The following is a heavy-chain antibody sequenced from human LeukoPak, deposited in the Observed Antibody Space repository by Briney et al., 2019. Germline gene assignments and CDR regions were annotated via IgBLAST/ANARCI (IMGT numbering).Heavy chain of an antibody. CDR3: ARGRITMIGSEDY. CDR2: IYTSGST. Sequence: PSQTLSLTCTVSGGSISSGSYYWSWIRQPAGKGLEWIGRIYTSGSTNYNPSLKSRVTISVDTSKNQFSLKLSSVTAADTAVYYCARGRITMIGSEDYWGQGTLVTVSS. CDR1: GGSISSGSYY. V-gene: IGHV4-61*02. J-gene: IGHJ4*02. D-gene: IGHD3-22*01.